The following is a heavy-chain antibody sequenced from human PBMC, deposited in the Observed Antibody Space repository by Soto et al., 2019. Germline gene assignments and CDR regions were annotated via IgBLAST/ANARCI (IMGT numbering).Heavy chain of an antibody. D-gene: IGHD3-10*01. CDR1: GFTFSSHW. Sequence: EVQLVESGGGLVQPGGSLRLSCAASGFTFSSHWMNWVRQAPGKGLVWVSRISGDGRTTSHADSVKGRFTISRDDSKNTLYLQMNSLKTEDTAVYYCTTEGVRAWDFDYWGQGTLVTVSS. V-gene: IGHV3-74*01. CDR2: ISGDGRTT. CDR3: TTEGVRAWDFDY. J-gene: IGHJ4*02.